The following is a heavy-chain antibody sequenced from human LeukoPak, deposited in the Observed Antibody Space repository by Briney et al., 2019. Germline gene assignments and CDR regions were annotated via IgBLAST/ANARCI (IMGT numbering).Heavy chain of an antibody. V-gene: IGHV4-59*01. CDR1: GDALYKVL. CDR2: ISNSRGT. CDR3: AGLVSRYALGY. J-gene: IGHJ4*02. D-gene: IGHD3-16*02. Sequence: PSETLSLTRTVPGDALYKVLVSWGRQAPGQGAGWIGYISNSRGTNHSPSLKSRVSISLDTTKNRFSLRLSSVTAADTALYYCAGLVSRYALGYWGQGTLVTVSS.